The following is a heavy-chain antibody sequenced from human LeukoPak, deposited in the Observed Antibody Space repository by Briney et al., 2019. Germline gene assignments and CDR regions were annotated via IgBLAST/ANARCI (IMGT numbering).Heavy chain of an antibody. CDR2: IKQDGSEK. CDR1: GFTFSSYW. D-gene: IGHD3-3*01. J-gene: IGHJ4*02. CDR3: ARDPYYDFWSGVLGDY. V-gene: IGHV3-7*01. Sequence: GGSLRLSCAASGFTFSSYWMSWVRQAPGKGLEWVGNIKQDGSEKYYVDSVKGRSTISRDNAKNSLYLQMNSLRAEDTAVYYCARDPYYDFWSGVLGDYWGQGTLVTVSS.